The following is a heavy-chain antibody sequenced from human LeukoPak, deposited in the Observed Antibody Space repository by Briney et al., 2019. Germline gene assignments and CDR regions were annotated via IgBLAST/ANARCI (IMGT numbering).Heavy chain of an antibody. CDR1: GGSINSHY. J-gene: IGHJ4*02. CDR3: ARDRYSGVSFDY. V-gene: IGHV4-59*11. CDR2: IYHSGST. D-gene: IGHD6-25*01. Sequence: SETLSLTCIVSGGSINSHYWSWIRQPPGKGLEWIGYIYHSGSTYYNPSLKSRVTISVDRSKNQFSLKLSSVTAADTAVYYCARDRYSGVSFDYWGQGTLVTVSS.